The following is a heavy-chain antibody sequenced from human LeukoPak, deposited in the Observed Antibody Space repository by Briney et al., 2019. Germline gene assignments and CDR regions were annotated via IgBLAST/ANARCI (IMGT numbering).Heavy chain of an antibody. CDR2: ISYDGSNK. J-gene: IGHJ4*02. D-gene: IGHD3-3*02. CDR3: ASGAIYY. V-gene: IGHV3-30-3*01. CDR1: GFTFSSYA. Sequence: SGGSLRLSCAASGFTFSSYAMHWVRQAPGKGLEWVAVISYDGSNKYYADSVKGRFTISRDNSKNTLYLQMNSLRAEDTAVYYCASGAIYYWGQGTLVTVSS.